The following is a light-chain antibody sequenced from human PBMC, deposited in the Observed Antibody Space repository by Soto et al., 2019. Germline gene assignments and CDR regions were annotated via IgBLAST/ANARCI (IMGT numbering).Light chain of an antibody. J-gene: IGLJ1*01. CDR3: SSYTSSSGV. CDR2: DVS. V-gene: IGLV2-14*01. CDR1: SSDVGGYNY. Sequence: QSVLTQPASVSGSPGQSITISCTGTSSDVGGYNYVSWCQQHPGKAPKLMIYDVSNRPSGVSNRFSGSKSGNTASLTISGLQAEDEADYYCSSYTSSSGVFGTGTKVPVL.